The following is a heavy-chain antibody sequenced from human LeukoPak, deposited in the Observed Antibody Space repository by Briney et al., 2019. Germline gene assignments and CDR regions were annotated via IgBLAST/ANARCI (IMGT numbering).Heavy chain of an antibody. D-gene: IGHD3-22*01. CDR1: GGSISSYY. CDR3: VRGYYDSSGSSNTFDI. V-gene: IGHV4-4*07. Sequence: PSETLSLTCTVSGGSISSYYWSWIRQPAGKGLEWIGRIYTSGSTNYNPSLKSRVTMSVDTSKNQFSLKLNSVTAADTAVYYCVRGYYDSSGSSNTFDIWGQGTRVTVSS. J-gene: IGHJ3*02. CDR2: IYTSGST.